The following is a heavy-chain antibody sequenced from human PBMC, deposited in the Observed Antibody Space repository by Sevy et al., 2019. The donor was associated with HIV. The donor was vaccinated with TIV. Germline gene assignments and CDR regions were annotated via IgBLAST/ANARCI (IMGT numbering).Heavy chain of an antibody. D-gene: IGHD4-17*01. CDR1: GGSISSSSYY. V-gene: IGHV4-39*01. CDR2: IYYSGST. CDR3: ELYGDYEGDQNYYFDY. Sequence: SETMSLTCTVSGGSISSSSYYWGWIRQPPGKGLEWIGSIYYSGSTYYNPSLKSPVTISVDTSKNQFSLKLSSVTAADTAVYYCELYGDYEGDQNYYFDYWGQGTLVTVSS. J-gene: IGHJ4*02.